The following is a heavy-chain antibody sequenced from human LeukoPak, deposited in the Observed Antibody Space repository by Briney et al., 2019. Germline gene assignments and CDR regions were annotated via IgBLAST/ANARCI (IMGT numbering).Heavy chain of an antibody. CDR3: ARGGPVSGGASDI. CDR1: GYTFTSYY. J-gene: IGHJ3*02. CDR2: INPNRGDT. Sequence: ASVKVSCKASGYTFTSYYMHWVRQAPGQGLEWMGWINPNRGDTNYAQKFQGRVTMTRDTSISTAYMELTRLRSDDTALYYCARGGPVSGGASDIWGQGTMVTVSS. V-gene: IGHV1-2*02. D-gene: IGHD3-10*01.